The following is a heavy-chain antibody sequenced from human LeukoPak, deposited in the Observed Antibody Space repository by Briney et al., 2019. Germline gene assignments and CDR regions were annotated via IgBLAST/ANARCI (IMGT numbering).Heavy chain of an antibody. Sequence: GESLTLSCIASEFTFSEQAMNWVRQAQGKGLDWNSATSCSADSTYYAESVKGRFTISRDNAKTTLYLQMNNLRAEDTAVYYCAKEIGGAVAGAALFPGGSLALWGQGTLVTVSS. CDR1: EFTFSEQA. CDR2: TSCSADST. D-gene: IGHD6-19*01. CDR3: AKEIGGAVAGAALFPGGSLAL. J-gene: IGHJ4*02. V-gene: IGHV3-23*01.